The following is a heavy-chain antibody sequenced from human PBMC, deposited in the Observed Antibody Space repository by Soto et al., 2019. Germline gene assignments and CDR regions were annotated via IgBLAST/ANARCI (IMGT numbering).Heavy chain of an antibody. J-gene: IGHJ5*02. CDR1: GGTFSSYA. CDR2: IIPIFGTA. V-gene: IGHV1-69*01. CDR3: ASPPYYDSSGYLGWFDP. Sequence: QVQLVQSGAEVKKPGSSVKVSCKASGGTFSSYAISWVRQAPGQGLEWMGGIIPIFGTANYAQKFQGRVTSTAGEYTSTAYMELSSVRSEDTAVYYCASPPYYDSSGYLGWFDPWGQGTLVTVSS. D-gene: IGHD3-22*01.